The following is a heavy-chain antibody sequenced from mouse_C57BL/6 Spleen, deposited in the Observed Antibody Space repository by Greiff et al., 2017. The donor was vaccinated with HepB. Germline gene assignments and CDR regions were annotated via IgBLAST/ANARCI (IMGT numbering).Heavy chain of an antibody. Sequence: QVQLQQSGAELVRPGTSVKVSCKASGYAFTNYLIEWVKQRPGQGLEWIGVINPGSGGTNYNEKFKGKATLTADKSSSTAYMQLSSLTSEDSAVYFCARWDGSSSYYFDYWGQGTTLTVSS. D-gene: IGHD1-1*01. CDR3: ARWDGSSSYYFDY. CDR2: INPGSGGT. CDR1: GYAFTNYL. J-gene: IGHJ2*01. V-gene: IGHV1-54*01.